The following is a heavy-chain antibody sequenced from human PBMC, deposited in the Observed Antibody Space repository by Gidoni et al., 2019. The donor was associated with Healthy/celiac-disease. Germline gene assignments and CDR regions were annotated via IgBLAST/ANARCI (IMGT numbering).Heavy chain of an antibody. V-gene: IGHV3-9*01. CDR3: AKDKGYCSGGSCFDAFDI. CDR1: GFPFDDYA. D-gene: IGHD2-15*01. J-gene: IGHJ3*02. CDR2: ISWNSGSI. Sequence: EVQLVESGGGLVQPGRSLRLSCAASGFPFDDYAMHWVRQAPGKGLEWVSGISWNSGSIGYADSVKGRFTISRDNAKNSLYLQMNSLRAEDTALYYCAKDKGYCSGGSCFDAFDIWGQGTMVTVSS.